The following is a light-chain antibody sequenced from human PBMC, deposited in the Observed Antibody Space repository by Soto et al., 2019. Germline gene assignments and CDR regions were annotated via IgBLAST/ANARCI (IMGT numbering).Light chain of an antibody. J-gene: IGKJ4*02. V-gene: IGKV1-39*01. CDR3: QDSNSAPQST. Sequence: DIQITHHPSSLSASVGDRLTLTCRASQSISSNLDWYQQKPGKAPKLLIYGASTMQSGVPSRFSGSGSGTDFTLTISSLQSEDFAVYYCQDSNSAPQSTFGGGTKVDIK. CDR2: GAS. CDR1: QSISSN.